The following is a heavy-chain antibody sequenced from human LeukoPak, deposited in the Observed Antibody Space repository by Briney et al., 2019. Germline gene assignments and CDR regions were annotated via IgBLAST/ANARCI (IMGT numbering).Heavy chain of an antibody. J-gene: IGHJ4*02. CDR2: IYPGDSDT. CDR3: ARTSDHITMNVDY. D-gene: IGHD3-22*01. Sequence: GESLKISCRASGYSFTNYWIGWVRQMPGKRLEFMGIIYPGDSDTRYSPSFQGQVTISADKSISTAYLQWSSLKASDTAMYYCARTSDHITMNVDYWGQGTLVTVSS. CDR1: GYSFTNYW. V-gene: IGHV5-51*01.